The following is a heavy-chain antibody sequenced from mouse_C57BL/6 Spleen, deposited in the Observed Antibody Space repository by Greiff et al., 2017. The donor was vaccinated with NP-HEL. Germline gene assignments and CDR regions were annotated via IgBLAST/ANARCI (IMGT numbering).Heavy chain of an antibody. V-gene: IGHV1-82*01. CDR1: GYAFSSSW. CDR2: IYPGDGDT. CDR3: ARWNYGSSYYFDY. J-gene: IGHJ2*01. Sequence: QLQQSGPELVKPGASVKISCKASGYAFSSSWMNWVKQRPGKGLEWIGRIYPGDGDTNYNGKFKGKATLTADKSSSTAYMQLISLTSEDSAVYFCARWNYGSSYYFDYWGQGTTLTVSS. D-gene: IGHD1-1*01.